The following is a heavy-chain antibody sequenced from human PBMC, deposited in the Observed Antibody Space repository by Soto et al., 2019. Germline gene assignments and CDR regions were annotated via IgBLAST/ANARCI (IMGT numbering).Heavy chain of an antibody. CDR1: GGSVSSGSYY. CDR2: IYYSGST. J-gene: IGHJ6*02. CDR3: AREVVVVPAAIGSIYYYYYGMDV. V-gene: IGHV4-61*01. Sequence: KPSETLSLTCTVSGGSVSSGSYYWRWIRQPPGKGLEWIGYIYYSGSTNYNPSLKSRVTISVDTSKNQFSLKLSSVTAADTAVYYCAREVVVVPAAIGSIYYYYYGMDVWGQGTTVTVSS. D-gene: IGHD2-2*02.